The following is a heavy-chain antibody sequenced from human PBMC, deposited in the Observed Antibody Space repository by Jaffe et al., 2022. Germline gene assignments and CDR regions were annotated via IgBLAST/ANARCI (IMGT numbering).Heavy chain of an antibody. V-gene: IGHV1-2*06. CDR3: ARDSWRVATWIDRSYYYMDV. CDR1: GYTFTGYY. J-gene: IGHJ6*03. Sequence: QVQLVQSGAEVKKPGASVKVSCKASGYTFTGYYMHWVRQAPGQGLEWMGRINPNSGGTNYAQKFQGRVTMTRDTSISTAYMELSRLRSDDTAVYYCARDSWRVATWIDRSYYYMDVWGKGTTVTVSS. CDR2: INPNSGGT. D-gene: IGHD5-12*01.